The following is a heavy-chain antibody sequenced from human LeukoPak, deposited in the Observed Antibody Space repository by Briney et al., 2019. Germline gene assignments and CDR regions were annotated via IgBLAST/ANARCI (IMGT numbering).Heavy chain of an antibody. D-gene: IGHD5-18*01. CDR1: GFTFSSYA. V-gene: IGHV3-23*01. CDR3: AKGSHTAMVITFDY. CDR2: ISGSGGST. J-gene: IGHJ4*02. Sequence: GGSLRPSCAASGFTFSSYAMSWVRQAPGKGLEWVSAISGSGGSTYYADSVKGRFTISRDNSKNTLYLQMNSLRAEDTAVYYCAKGSHTAMVITFDYWAREPWSPSPQ.